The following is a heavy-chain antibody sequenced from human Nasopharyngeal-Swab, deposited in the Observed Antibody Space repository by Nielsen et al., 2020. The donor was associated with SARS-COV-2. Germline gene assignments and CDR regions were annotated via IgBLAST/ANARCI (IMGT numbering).Heavy chain of an antibody. Sequence: SETLSLTCTVSGFSITSGYYWGWIQQPPGKGPEYIGSIFRSGDVRYSPSLSSRVTMSVDTSKNQMSLRLRSATAADTAMYYCARLGYGDYEADYWGQGVLVTVSS. CDR2: IFRSGDV. V-gene: IGHV4-38-2*02. CDR1: GFSITSGYY. CDR3: ARLGYGDYEADY. D-gene: IGHD2-21*02. J-gene: IGHJ4*02.